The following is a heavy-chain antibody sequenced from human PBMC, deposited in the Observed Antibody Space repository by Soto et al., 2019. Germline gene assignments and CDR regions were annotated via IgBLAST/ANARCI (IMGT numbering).Heavy chain of an antibody. Sequence: QVQLVQSGGGVVQSGRSLRLSCISSGFTFNTYGMFWARQAPGTGLEWVAGIRYDGSYRYYVDSVKGRFTVSRDNSKNTVYLEMNNLRGDDTAVYYCARISGSGHLGWFDPWGQGSLVTVSS. J-gene: IGHJ5*02. D-gene: IGHD3-10*01. V-gene: IGHV3-33*01. CDR1: GFTFNTYG. CDR3: ARISGSGHLGWFDP. CDR2: IRYDGSYR.